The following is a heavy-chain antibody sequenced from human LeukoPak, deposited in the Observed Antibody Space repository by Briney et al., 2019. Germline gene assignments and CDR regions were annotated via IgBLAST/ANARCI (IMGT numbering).Heavy chain of an antibody. D-gene: IGHD4-17*01. CDR2: IYHIGGI. V-gene: IGHV4-59*12. Sequence: SETLSLTCTVPGDSISSYHWSWIRQPPGKGLEWIGYIYHIGGINYNPSLKSRVTISVDTSENQFSLKLTSVTAADTAVYYCAATIKRDYGDTNLDYWGQGTLVTVSS. CDR3: AATIKRDYGDTNLDY. J-gene: IGHJ4*02. CDR1: GDSISSYH.